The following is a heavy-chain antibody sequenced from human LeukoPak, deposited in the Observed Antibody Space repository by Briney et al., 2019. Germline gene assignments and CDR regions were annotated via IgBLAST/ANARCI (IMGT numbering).Heavy chain of an antibody. J-gene: IGHJ4*02. Sequence: GGSLRLSCAASGFTFSSYGMHWVRQAPGKGLEWVAVISYDGSNKYYADSVKGRFTISRDNSKNTLYLQMNSLRAEDTAVYYCAKLAARVFDYWGQGTLVTVSS. CDR3: AKLAARVFDY. V-gene: IGHV3-30*18. CDR2: ISYDGSNK. D-gene: IGHD6-6*01. CDR1: GFTFSSYG.